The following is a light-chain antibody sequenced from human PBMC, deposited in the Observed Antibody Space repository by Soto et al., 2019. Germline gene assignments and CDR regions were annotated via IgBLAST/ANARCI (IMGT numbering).Light chain of an antibody. CDR3: QQYDNSPMFT. CDR1: QDIYDY. CDR2: AAS. Sequence: DIQMTQSPSSLSASVGDSVTITCQASQDIYDYLNWYQHKPGKAPRLLIYAASNLETGVPSRFSGSGSGTDFTFTINSLQSEDIATYYCQQYDNSPMFTFGRGTEVEI. J-gene: IGKJ2*01. V-gene: IGKV1-33*01.